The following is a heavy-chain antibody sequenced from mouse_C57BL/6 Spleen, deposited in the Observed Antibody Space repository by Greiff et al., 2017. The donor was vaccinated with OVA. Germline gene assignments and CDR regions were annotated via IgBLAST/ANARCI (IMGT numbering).Heavy chain of an antibody. Sequence: QVQLQQPGAELVKPGASVKLSCKASGYTFTSYWMHWVKQRPGQGLEWIGMIHPNSGSTNYNEKFKSKATLTVDKSSSTAYMQLSSLTSEDSAVXCCAKEEDLLLVCFDVWGTGTPVTVSS. J-gene: IGHJ1*03. CDR1: GYTFTSYW. D-gene: IGHD1-1*01. CDR3: AKEEDLLLVCFDV. CDR2: IHPNSGST. V-gene: IGHV1-64*01.